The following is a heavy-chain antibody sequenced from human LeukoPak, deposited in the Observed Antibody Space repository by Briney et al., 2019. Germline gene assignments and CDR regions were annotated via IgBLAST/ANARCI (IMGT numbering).Heavy chain of an antibody. D-gene: IGHD6-19*01. CDR2: IYHSGST. J-gene: IGHJ4*02. Sequence: SETLSLTCAVSGYSINSGYYWGWIRQPPGKGLEWIGSIYHSGSTYYNPSLKSRVTISVDTSKNQYSLKLSSVTAADTAVYYCATHSSGPYYFDYWGQGTLVTVSS. CDR1: GYSINSGYY. V-gene: IGHV4-38-2*01. CDR3: ATHSSGPYYFDY.